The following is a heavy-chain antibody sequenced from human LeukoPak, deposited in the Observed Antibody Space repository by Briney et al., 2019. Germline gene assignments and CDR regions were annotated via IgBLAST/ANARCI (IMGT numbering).Heavy chain of an antibody. D-gene: IGHD6-6*01. V-gene: IGHV4-39*01. CDR2: MFYRGST. J-gene: IGHJ4*02. CDR3: ARIFSSSWFGDYFDN. CDR1: GGSISNSSYY. Sequence: SGTLSLTCTVSGGSISNSSYYWGWIRQPPGKGLEWIGSMFYRGSTYYNPSPKSRITVSVDTSKNQFSLKLTSVTASDTAVYYCARIFSSSWFGDYFDNWGLGTLVTVSS.